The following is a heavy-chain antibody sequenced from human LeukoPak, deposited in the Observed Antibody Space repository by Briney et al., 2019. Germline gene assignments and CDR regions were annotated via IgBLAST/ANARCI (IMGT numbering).Heavy chain of an antibody. CDR3: ASGYYGSGSMYYYYFYMDV. Sequence: GGSLRLSCAASGFTFSSYSMNWVRQAPGKGLEWVSSISSSSSYIYYADSVKGRFIISRDNAKNSLYLQMNSLRAEDTPAYYCASGYYGSGSMYYYYFYMDVWGKGTTVTVSS. CDR1: GFTFSSYS. D-gene: IGHD3-10*01. J-gene: IGHJ6*03. V-gene: IGHV3-21*01. CDR2: ISSSSSYI.